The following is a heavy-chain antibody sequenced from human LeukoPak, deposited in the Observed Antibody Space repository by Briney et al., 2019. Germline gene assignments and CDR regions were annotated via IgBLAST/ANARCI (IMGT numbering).Heavy chain of an antibody. V-gene: IGHV4-39*07. D-gene: IGHD2-15*01. CDR2: IYYSGST. CDR3: ARDWLAGTAFDY. Sequence: SETLSLTCTVSGGSISSYYWGWIRQPPGKGLEWIGSIYYSGSTYYNPSLKSRVTISVDTSKNQFSLKLSSVTAADTAVYYCARDWLAGTAFDYWGQGTLVTVSS. CDR1: GGSISSYY. J-gene: IGHJ4*02.